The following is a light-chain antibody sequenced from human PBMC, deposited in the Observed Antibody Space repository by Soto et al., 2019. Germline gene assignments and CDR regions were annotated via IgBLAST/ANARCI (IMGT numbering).Light chain of an antibody. CDR3: GTWDSSLSVVL. V-gene: IGLV1-51*01. J-gene: IGLJ2*01. CDR2: DDN. CDR1: SSNIANNY. Sequence: QSVLTQPPSVSAAPGEKVTISCSGSSSNIANNYVSWYQQFPRTAPKLLIYDDNKRPSGIPDRFSGSKSGTSATLGITGLQTGDEADYYCGTWDSSLSVVLFGGGTKVTVL.